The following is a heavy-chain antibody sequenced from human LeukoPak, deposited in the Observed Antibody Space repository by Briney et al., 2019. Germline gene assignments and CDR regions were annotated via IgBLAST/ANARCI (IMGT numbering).Heavy chain of an antibody. D-gene: IGHD3-3*01. CDR1: GGSISSGSYY. V-gene: IGHV4-61*02. J-gene: IGHJ4*02. CDR2: IYTSGST. Sequence: PSETLSLTCTVSGGSISSGSYYWSWIRQPAGKGLEWIERIYTSGSTNYNPSLKSRVTISVDTSKNQFSLKLSSVTAADTAVYYCARGTWRYYFDYWGQGTLVTVSS. CDR3: ARGTWRYYFDY.